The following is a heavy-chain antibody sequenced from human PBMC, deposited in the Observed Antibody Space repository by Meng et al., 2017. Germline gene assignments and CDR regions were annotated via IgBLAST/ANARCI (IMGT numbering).Heavy chain of an antibody. CDR3: ARGKHSSSTLTFYNY. D-gene: IGHD6-13*01. CDR2: INHSGST. CDR1: GGSFSGYY. J-gene: IGHJ4*02. Sequence: QVQRQHWGAGLLKPSETLSLTCAVYGGSFSGYYWSWIRQPPGKGLEWIGEINHSGSTNYNPSLKSRVTISVDTSKNQFSLKLSSVTAADTAVYYCARGKHSSSTLTFYNYWGQGTLVTVSS. V-gene: IGHV4-34*01.